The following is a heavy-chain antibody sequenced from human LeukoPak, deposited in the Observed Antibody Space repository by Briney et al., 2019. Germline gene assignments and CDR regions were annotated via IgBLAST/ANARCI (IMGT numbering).Heavy chain of an antibody. CDR3: ARGYSWIQLWKWWFDP. V-gene: IGHV4-34*01. D-gene: IGHD5-18*01. Sequence: SSETLSLTCAVYGGSFSGYYWSWIRQPPGKGLEWIGEINHSGSTNYNPSLKSRVTISVDTSKNQFSLKLSSVTAADTAVYYCARGYSWIQLWKWWFDPWGQGTLVTVSS. CDR2: INHSGST. J-gene: IGHJ5*02. CDR1: GGSFSGYY.